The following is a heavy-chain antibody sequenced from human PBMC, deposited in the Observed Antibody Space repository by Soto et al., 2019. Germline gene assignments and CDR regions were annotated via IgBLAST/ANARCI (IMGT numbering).Heavy chain of an antibody. J-gene: IGHJ3*02. CDR2: ISYDGSNK. CDR3: TRDGVPLGMGHDAFDI. D-gene: IGHD7-27*01. V-gene: IGHV3-30*04. Sequence: GGSLRLSCAASGFTFSSYAMHWVRQAPGKGLEWVAVISYDGSNKYYADSVKGLFTISRDNSKNTLYLQMNSLRAEDTAVYYCTRDGVPLGMGHDAFDIWGQGTMVTVSS. CDR1: GFTFSSYA.